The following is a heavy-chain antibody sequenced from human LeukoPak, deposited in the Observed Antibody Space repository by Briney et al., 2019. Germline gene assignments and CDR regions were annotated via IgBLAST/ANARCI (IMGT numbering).Heavy chain of an antibody. CDR1: GFXFTSSA. Sequence: SVKVSCKASGFXFTSSAVQWVRQARGQRLQWIGWIVVGSGNTNYAQKFQERVTITRDMSTSTAYMELSSLRSEDTAVYYCAAGYCSSTSCQDSYYYYYYGMDVWGQGTTVTVSS. V-gene: IGHV1-58*01. J-gene: IGHJ6*02. D-gene: IGHD2-2*01. CDR3: AAGYCSSTSCQDSYYYYYYGMDV. CDR2: IVVGSGNT.